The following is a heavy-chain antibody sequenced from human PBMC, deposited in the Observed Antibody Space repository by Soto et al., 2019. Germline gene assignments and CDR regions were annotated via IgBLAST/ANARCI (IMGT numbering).Heavy chain of an antibody. CDR3: ARDGADYRYTGIWGYYYYGMDV. D-gene: IGHD3-16*02. J-gene: IGHJ6*02. CDR2: IIPIFDTA. CDR1: GYTFTSYA. V-gene: IGHV1-69*13. Sequence: ASVKVSCKASGYTFTSYAMHWVRQAPGQRLEWMGGIIPIFDTANYAQKFQGRVTITADESTSTAYMELSSLRSEDTAVYYCARDGADYRYTGIWGYYYYGMDVWGQGTTVTVSS.